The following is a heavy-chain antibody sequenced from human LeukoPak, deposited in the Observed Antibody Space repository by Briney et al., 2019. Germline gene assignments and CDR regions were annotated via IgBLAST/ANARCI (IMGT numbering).Heavy chain of an antibody. CDR2: INSDGSST. V-gene: IGHV3-74*01. J-gene: IGHJ4*02. CDR3: ARGLVHDTSGYYSDY. D-gene: IGHD3-22*01. CDR1: GFTFSAFW. Sequence: GGSLRHSCAASGFTFSAFWMHWVRQAPGKGLVWVSRINSDGSSTTYADSVKGRFTVSRDNAKNTLYLQMDSLRAEDSAVYYCARGLVHDTSGYYSDYWGQGILVTVSS.